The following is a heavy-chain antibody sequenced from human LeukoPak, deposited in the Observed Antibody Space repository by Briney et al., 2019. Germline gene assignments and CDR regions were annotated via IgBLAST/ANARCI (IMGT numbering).Heavy chain of an antibody. CDR3: LTVVETTIAAFDI. CDR1: GFTFSRFW. Sequence: GGSLRLSCAASGFTFSRFWMHWVRQAPGKGLVWVARIEGDGSRSTYADSVKGRFTISTDNAKKTLYLQMNSLRVEDTAVYYCLTVVETTIAAFDIWGQGTMVTVSS. D-gene: IGHD1-26*01. CDR2: IEGDGSRS. J-gene: IGHJ3*02. V-gene: IGHV3-74*01.